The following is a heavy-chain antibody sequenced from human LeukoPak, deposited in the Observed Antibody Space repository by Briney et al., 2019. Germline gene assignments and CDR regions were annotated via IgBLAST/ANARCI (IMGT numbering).Heavy chain of an antibody. Sequence: GGSLRLSCAASGFTFSSYSMNWVRQAPGKGLEWVSYISSSSSTIYYADSVKGRFTISRDNSKNTLCLQMSSLRAEDTAVYYCAKEIWPTVTTPGHTHFDYWGQGTLVTVSS. CDR3: AKEIWPTVTTPGHTHFDY. J-gene: IGHJ4*02. V-gene: IGHV3-48*01. CDR2: ISSSSSTI. D-gene: IGHD4-17*01. CDR1: GFTFSSYS.